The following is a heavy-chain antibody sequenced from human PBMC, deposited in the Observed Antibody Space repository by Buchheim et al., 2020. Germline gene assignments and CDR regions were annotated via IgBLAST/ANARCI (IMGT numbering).Heavy chain of an antibody. CDR3: ARTTVRDRRYYYYGLDL. Sequence: VQLVQSGAEAKKPGEPLKISCKGSAYSFVSYWIGWVRQTPGRGLEWMGIINPADSETRYSPSFQGQVTISADRFARTAYLQWGSLKASDSAIYYCARTTVRDRRYYYYGLDLWGQGT. J-gene: IGHJ6*02. D-gene: IGHD4-11*01. V-gene: IGHV5-51*01. CDR1: AYSFVSYW. CDR2: INPADSET.